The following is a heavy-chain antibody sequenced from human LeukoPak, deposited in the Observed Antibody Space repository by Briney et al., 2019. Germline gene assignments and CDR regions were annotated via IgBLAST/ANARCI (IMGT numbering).Heavy chain of an antibody. V-gene: IGHV3-23*01. CDR2: ISVSGAST. Sequence: GGSLRLSCAASGFTFSSYALNWVRQGPGKGLEWVSGISVSGASTYYADSVKGRFTISRDNSKNTLYLQMDSLRAEDTALYCCAKGGSSWFASYFDFWGPGTLVAVSS. J-gene: IGHJ4*02. CDR1: GFTFSSYA. D-gene: IGHD6-13*01. CDR3: AKGGSSWFASYFDF.